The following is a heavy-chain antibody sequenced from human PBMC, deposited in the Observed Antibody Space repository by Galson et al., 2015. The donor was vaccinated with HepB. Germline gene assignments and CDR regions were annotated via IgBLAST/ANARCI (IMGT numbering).Heavy chain of an antibody. V-gene: IGHV7-4-1*02. CDR2: INTNTGNP. CDR3: ARGGIAAAGTRWFSYNWFDP. D-gene: IGHD6-13*01. Sequence: SVKVSCKASGYTFTSYAMNWVRQAPGQGLEWMGWINTNTGNPTYAQGFTGRFVFSLDTSVSTAYLQISSLKAEDTAVYYCARGGIAAAGTRWFSYNWFDPWGQGTLVTVSS. J-gene: IGHJ5*02. CDR1: GYTFTSYA.